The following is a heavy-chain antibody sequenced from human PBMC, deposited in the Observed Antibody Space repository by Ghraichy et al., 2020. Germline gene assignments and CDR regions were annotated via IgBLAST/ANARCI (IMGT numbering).Heavy chain of an antibody. J-gene: IGHJ4*02. CDR1: GFTFSSYT. CDR3: ARNYYGSGSLDY. V-gene: IGHV3-21*01. D-gene: IGHD3-10*01. CDR2: ISSSSSYI. Sequence: GESLNISCAASGFTFSSYTMNWVRQAPGKGLEWVSSISSSSSYIYYADSVKGRFTISRDNAKNSLYLQMNSLRAEDTAVYYCARNYYGSGSLDYWGQGTLVTVSS.